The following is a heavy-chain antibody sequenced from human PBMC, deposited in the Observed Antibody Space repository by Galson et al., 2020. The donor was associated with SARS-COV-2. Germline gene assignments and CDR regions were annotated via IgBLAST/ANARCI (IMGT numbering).Heavy chain of an antibody. J-gene: IGHJ6*03. CDR2: ISGSGGTT. Sequence: GESLKISCAVSGSSFSMYAMSWVRQAPGKGLEWISAISGSGGTTFYADSVKGRFTISRDNSKNTLFLEMNSLRAEDTAVHYCAKVFTMLRGVKTYYYYMDVWGKGTTVTVSS. D-gene: IGHD3-10*01. V-gene: IGHV3-23*01. CDR1: GSSFSMYA. CDR3: AKVFTMLRGVKTYYYYMDV.